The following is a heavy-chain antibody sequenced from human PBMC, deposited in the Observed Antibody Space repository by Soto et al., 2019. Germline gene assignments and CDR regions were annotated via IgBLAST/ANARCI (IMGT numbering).Heavy chain of an antibody. D-gene: IGHD5-18*01. CDR3: ATESGSTYGYFDH. J-gene: IGHJ4*02. CDR2: ISNSGST. V-gene: IGHV4-30-4*01. Sequence: TSETLSLTCTVSGGSVTSDEDYWTWFRQSPGKGLEWIGYISNSGSTGYNPSLKTRLSMSVDRSKNQFTLRLTSVTAADTAVYFCATESGSTYGYFDHWGQGTQVTVSS. CDR1: GGSVTSDEDY.